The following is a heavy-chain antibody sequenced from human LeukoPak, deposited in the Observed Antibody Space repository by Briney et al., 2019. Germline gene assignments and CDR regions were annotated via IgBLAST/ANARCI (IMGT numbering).Heavy chain of an antibody. CDR1: GFTFSSYN. Sequence: SGGSLRLSCAASGFTFSSYNMNWVRQAPGKGLEWVAFIRSTAYGGTTEYAASVKGRFTISRDDYKSIAYLQMNSLKTEDTAVYYCTRDPNTRGSPFDYWGQGTLVTVSS. D-gene: IGHD1-26*01. CDR2: IRSTAYGGTT. V-gene: IGHV3-49*04. CDR3: TRDPNTRGSPFDY. J-gene: IGHJ4*02.